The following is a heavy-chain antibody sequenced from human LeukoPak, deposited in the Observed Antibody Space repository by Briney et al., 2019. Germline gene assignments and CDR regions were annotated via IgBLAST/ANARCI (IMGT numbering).Heavy chain of an antibody. CDR3: AKWLSYDTGGILDY. CDR2: ISGRGYST. CDR1: GFIFTSYA. Sequence: PGGSLRLTSAASGFIFTSYAMSWVRQAPGKGLQWVSAISGRGYSTYYADSVRGRFTISRDTSKNTLYLQMNSLRAEDTAVYYCAKWLSYDTGGILDYWGQGTLVTVSS. J-gene: IGHJ4*02. V-gene: IGHV3-23*01. D-gene: IGHD3-22*01.